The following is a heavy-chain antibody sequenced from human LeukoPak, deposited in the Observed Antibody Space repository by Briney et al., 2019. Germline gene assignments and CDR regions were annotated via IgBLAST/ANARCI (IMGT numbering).Heavy chain of an antibody. D-gene: IGHD3-22*01. CDR2: LSYDGSDK. V-gene: IGHV3-30-3*01. CDR3: ARPYYDSSGYRFDY. CDR1: GFTFSNYA. Sequence: GRSLRLSCAASGFTFSNYAMHWVRQAPGKGLEWVAVLSYDGSDKYYADSVKGRFTISRDNSKNTLYLQMNSPRAEDTAVYYCARPYYDSSGYRFDYWGQGTLVTVSS. J-gene: IGHJ4*02.